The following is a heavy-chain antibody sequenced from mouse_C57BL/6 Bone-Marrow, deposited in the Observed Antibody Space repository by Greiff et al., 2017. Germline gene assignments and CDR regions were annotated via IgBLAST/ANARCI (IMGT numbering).Heavy chain of an antibody. CDR2: IYPSDSET. J-gene: IGHJ4*01. CDR3: ARGRAMITTVYYYAMDY. Sequence: QVQLQQPGAELVRPGSSVKLSCKASGYTFTSYWMDWVKQRPGQGLEWIGNIYPSDSETHYNQKFKDKATLTVDKSSSTAYMQLSSLTSEDSAVYYCARGRAMITTVYYYAMDYWGQGTSVTVSS. V-gene: IGHV1-61*01. CDR1: GYTFTSYW. D-gene: IGHD1-1*01.